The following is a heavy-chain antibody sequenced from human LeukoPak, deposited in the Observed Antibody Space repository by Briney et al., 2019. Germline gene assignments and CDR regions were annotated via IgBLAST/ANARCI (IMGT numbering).Heavy chain of an antibody. Sequence: GGSLRLSCAASGFTVSTIYMSWVRQAPGKGLEWVSVVYSGGSTYYADSVKGRFTISRDNSKNTLYLQMGSLRAEDTAVYYCARHFGVISKGVCYYYYGLDVWGQGTTVTVSS. CDR1: GFTVSTIY. J-gene: IGHJ6*02. D-gene: IGHD3-3*01. CDR3: ARHFGVISKGVCYYYYGLDV. CDR2: VYSGGST. V-gene: IGHV3-66*04.